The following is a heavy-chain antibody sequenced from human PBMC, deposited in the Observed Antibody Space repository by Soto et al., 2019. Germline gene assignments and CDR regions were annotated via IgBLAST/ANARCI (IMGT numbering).Heavy chain of an antibody. J-gene: IGHJ5*02. CDR2: ISAYNGNT. V-gene: IGHV1-18*01. CDR3: ARSSGTSYIWFDP. Sequence: QVQLVQSGAEVKKPGASVKVSCKASGYTFTSYGISWVRQAPGQGLEWMGWISAYNGNTNYAQKLQGRVTMTTDTSTRTAYMEVRRLRSDDTAVYYCARSSGTSYIWFDPWGQGTLVTVSS. D-gene: IGHD1-26*01. CDR1: GYTFTSYG.